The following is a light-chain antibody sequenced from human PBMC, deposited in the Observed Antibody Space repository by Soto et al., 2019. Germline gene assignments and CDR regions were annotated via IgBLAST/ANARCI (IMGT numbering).Light chain of an antibody. CDR2: EGS. Sequence: QSVLSHPASVSWSPGHLITISCTGTSSDVGSYNLVSWYQQHPGKAPKLMIYEGSKRPSGVSNRFSGSKSGNTASLTISGLQAEDEADYYCCSYAGSSTLYVFGTGTKVTVL. V-gene: IGLV2-23*01. CDR3: CSYAGSSTLYV. CDR1: SSDVGSYNL. J-gene: IGLJ1*01.